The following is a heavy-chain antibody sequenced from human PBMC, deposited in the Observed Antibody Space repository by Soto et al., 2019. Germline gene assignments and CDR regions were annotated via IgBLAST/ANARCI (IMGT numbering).Heavy chain of an antibody. V-gene: IGHV4-30-2*01. CDR3: VRVPDY. CDR2: IYHSGST. Sequence: TSETLSLTCAVSGGSISSGGYSWSWIRQPPGKGLDWIGYIYHSGSTYYNPSLKSRVTISVDRSKNQFSLKLGSVTAADTAVYYCVRVPDYWGQGTLVTVSS. J-gene: IGHJ4*02. CDR1: GGSISSGGYS.